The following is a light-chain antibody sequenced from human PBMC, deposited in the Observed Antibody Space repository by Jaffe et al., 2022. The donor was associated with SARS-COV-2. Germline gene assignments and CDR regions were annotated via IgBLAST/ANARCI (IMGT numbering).Light chain of an antibody. V-gene: IGLV2-23*01. CDR3: FSYAGRDTFV. Sequence: QSALTQPASVSGSPGQSITISCTGTSNDVGSYNLVSWYQQHPGKAPKLIIYEGSKRPSGGSNRFSGSKSGNTASLTISGLQAEDEADYYCFSYAGRDTFVFGTATKVTIL. J-gene: IGLJ1*01. CDR1: SNDVGSYNL. CDR2: EGS.